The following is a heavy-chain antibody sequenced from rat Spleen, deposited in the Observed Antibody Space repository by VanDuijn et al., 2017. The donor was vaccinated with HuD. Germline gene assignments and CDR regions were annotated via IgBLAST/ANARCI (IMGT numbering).Heavy chain of an antibody. CDR2: ISNTGGTT. CDR1: GFTVNHYW. CDR3: TRGIYYGYNAFAY. V-gene: IGHV5-31*01. Sequence: EVQLVETGGGLVQPGRSLKLSCVASGFTVNHYWMGWTRQAPGKGLEWVASISNTGGTTNYPDSVKGRISISRDNAKSTLYVQLNSLRSEDTATYFCTRGIYYGYNAFAYWGQGTLVTVSS. D-gene: IGHD1-9*01. J-gene: IGHJ3*01.